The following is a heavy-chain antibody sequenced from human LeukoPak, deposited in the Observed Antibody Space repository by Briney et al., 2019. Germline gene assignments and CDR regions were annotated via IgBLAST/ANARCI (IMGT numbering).Heavy chain of an antibody. J-gene: IGHJ4*02. Sequence: PGGSLRLSCVGSGFSFSSYGMTWVRQAPGKGLEWVSSISSSSSYIYYADSVKGRFTISRDNAKNSLYLQMNSLRAEDTAVYYCASGVVSRAFDYWGQGTLVTVSS. V-gene: IGHV3-21*01. CDR3: ASGVVSRAFDY. D-gene: IGHD2-8*01. CDR2: ISSSSSYI. CDR1: GFSFSSYG.